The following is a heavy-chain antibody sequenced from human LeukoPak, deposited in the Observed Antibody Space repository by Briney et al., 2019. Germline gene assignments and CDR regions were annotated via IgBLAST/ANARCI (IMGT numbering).Heavy chain of an antibody. CDR3: ARDRYNWNGDFDY. D-gene: IGHD1-20*01. Sequence: GGSLRLSCAASGFTFSSYGMHWVRQAPGKGLEGVAVIWYDGSNKYYADSVKGRFTISRDNSKNTLYLQMNSLRAEDTAVYYCARDRYNWNGDFDYWGQGTLVTVSS. CDR2: IWYDGSNK. V-gene: IGHV3-33*01. J-gene: IGHJ4*02. CDR1: GFTFSSYG.